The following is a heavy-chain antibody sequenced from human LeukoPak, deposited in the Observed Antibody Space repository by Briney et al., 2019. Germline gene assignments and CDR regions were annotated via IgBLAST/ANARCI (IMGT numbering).Heavy chain of an antibody. CDR2: MNPNSGNA. CDR1: GYTFAGYD. Sequence: ASVKVSCKASGYTFAGYDINWVRQATGQGLEWMGWMNPNSGNANSAQKFQGRITMTRDTSIDTAYMELSSLRSEDTAVYYCATDRASSSSWYRMMSFDYWGQGTLVTVSS. CDR3: ATDRASSSSWYRMMSFDY. V-gene: IGHV1-8*01. D-gene: IGHD6-13*01. J-gene: IGHJ4*02.